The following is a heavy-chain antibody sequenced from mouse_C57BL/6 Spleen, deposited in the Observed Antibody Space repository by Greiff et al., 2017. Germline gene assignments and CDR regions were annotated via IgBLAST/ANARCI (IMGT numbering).Heavy chain of an antibody. CDR2: IDPSDSYT. V-gene: IGHV1-69*01. CDR1: GYTFTSYW. CDR3: ARWGDGDY. Sequence: QVQLQQPGAELVKPGASVKLSCKASGYTFTSYWMHWVKQRPGQGLEWIGEIDPSDSYTNYNQKFKGKSTLTVDKSSSTAYMQLSSLTSEDSAVYYCARWGDGDYWGQGTTLTVSS. J-gene: IGHJ2*01. D-gene: IGHD3-3*01.